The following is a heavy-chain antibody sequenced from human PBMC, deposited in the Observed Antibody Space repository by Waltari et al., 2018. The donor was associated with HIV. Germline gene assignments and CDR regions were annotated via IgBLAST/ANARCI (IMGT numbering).Heavy chain of an antibody. J-gene: IGHJ6*02. CDR1: GGSISSYY. CDR3: ARDKGFGSSWYNYGMDV. V-gene: IGHV4-4*07. D-gene: IGHD6-13*01. Sequence: QVQLQESGPGLVKPSETLSLTCTAPGGSISSYYWSWIRQPAGKGLGWIGRIYTSGSTNYNPSLKSRVTMSVDTSKNQFSLKLSSVTAADTAVYYCARDKGFGSSWYNYGMDVWGQGTTVTVSS. CDR2: IYTSGST.